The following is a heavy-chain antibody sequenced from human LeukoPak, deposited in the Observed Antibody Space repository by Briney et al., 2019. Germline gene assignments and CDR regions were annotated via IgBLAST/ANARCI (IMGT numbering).Heavy chain of an antibody. V-gene: IGHV1-69*01. CDR3: ARSPLEWFSRVNMEYYYYMDV. CDR1: RGTFSSYA. Sequence: SVKVSCKASRGTFSSYAISWVRQAPGQGLEWMGGIIPIFGTANHAQKFQGRVTITADESTSTAYMELSSLRSEDTAVYYCARSPLEWFSRVNMEYYYYMDVWGKGTTVTVSS. D-gene: IGHD3-3*01. CDR2: IIPIFGTA. J-gene: IGHJ6*03.